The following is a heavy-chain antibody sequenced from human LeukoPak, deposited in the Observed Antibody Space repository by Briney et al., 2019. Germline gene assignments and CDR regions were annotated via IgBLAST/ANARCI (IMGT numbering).Heavy chain of an antibody. CDR1: EFTFNSYS. CDR2: ISSSSTTI. V-gene: IGHV3-48*01. J-gene: IGHJ4*02. CDR3: ARVPWFGEPNSGGDSDY. D-gene: IGHD3-10*01. Sequence: GGSLRLSCAASEFTFNSYSMNWVRQAPGKGLEWLSYISSSSTTIYYADSVKGRFTISRDNAKNSLYLQMNSLRAEDTAVYYCARVPWFGEPNSGGDSDYWGQGTLVTVSS.